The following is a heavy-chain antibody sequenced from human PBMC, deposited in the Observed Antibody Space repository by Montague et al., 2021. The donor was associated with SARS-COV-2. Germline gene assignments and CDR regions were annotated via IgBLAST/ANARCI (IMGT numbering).Heavy chain of an antibody. CDR1: GFTFSDYG. CDR3: VRDPATGMDV. CDR2: ISATSRTI. J-gene: IGHJ6*02. V-gene: IGHV3-48*04. Sequence: SLRFSCAASGFTFSDYGINWVRQAPGMGLGWFSYISATSRTIYYADSVKGRFTVSRDNAKNSLYLQMNSLRVEDTALYYCVRDPATGMDVWGLGTMVTVSS.